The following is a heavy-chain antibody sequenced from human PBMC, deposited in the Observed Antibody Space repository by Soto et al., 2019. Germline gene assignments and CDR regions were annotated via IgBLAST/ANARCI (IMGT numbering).Heavy chain of an antibody. Sequence: QVQLVESGGGVVQPGRSLRLSCAASGFTFSSYGMHWVRQAPGKGLDWVAVIWYDGSNKYYADSVKGRFTISRDNSKNTLYLQMNSLRAEDTAVYYCGRVGYSSSWYQGDYWGQGTLVTVSS. CDR3: GRVGYSSSWYQGDY. V-gene: IGHV3-33*01. J-gene: IGHJ4*02. CDR2: IWYDGSNK. CDR1: GFTFSSYG. D-gene: IGHD6-13*01.